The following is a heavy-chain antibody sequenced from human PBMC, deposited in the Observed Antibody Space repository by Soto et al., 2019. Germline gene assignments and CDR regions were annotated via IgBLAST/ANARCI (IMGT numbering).Heavy chain of an antibody. CDR2: INAGTGNT. CDR1: GYTFTAYA. Sequence: QVQLVQSGAEEKKPGASVKVSCKASGYTFTAYAMHWVRQAPGQRLEWMGWINAGTGNTKYSQKCQGRVTITRDTAASTADMEMSSMRSEDTAVYYCARAVAVPADCDDWGQRTLVTVSS. J-gene: IGHJ4*02. D-gene: IGHD6-19*01. V-gene: IGHV1-3*05. CDR3: ARAVAVPADCDD.